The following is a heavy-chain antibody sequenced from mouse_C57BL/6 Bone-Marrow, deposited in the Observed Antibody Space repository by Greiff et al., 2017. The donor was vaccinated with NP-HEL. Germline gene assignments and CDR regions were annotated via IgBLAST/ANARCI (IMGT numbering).Heavy chain of an antibody. D-gene: IGHD1-1*01. Sequence: EVQLQQSGPELVKPGASVKISCKASGYTFTDYYMNWVKQSHGKSLEWIGDINPNNGGTSYNQKFKGKATLTVAKSSSTAYMELRSLTSEDSAVYYCASFTSIYYYGSSYYFDVWGTGTTVTVSS. CDR1: GYTFTDYY. V-gene: IGHV1-26*01. J-gene: IGHJ1*03. CDR2: INPNNGGT. CDR3: ASFTSIYYYGSSYYFDV.